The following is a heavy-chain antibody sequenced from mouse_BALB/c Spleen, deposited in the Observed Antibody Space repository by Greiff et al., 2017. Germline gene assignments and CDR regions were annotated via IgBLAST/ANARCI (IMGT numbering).Heavy chain of an antibody. Sequence: VKLMESGPGLVAPSPSLSITCTVSGFSLTSYGVHWVRQPPGKGLEWLGVIWAGGSTNYNSALMSRLSISKDNSTIQVFLKMNSLQTDDAAMYYCARDGNYVMDYWGQGTSVTVSS. V-gene: IGHV2-9*02. CDR1: GFSLTSYG. CDR2: IWAGGST. J-gene: IGHJ4*01. CDR3: ARDGNYVMDY.